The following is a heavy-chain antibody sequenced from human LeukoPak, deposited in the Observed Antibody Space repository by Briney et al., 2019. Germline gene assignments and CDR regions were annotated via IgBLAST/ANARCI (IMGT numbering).Heavy chain of an antibody. CDR3: ARDRYRGIVATIPLVPFDY. CDR1: GFTLSSYA. J-gene: IGHJ4*02. Sequence: PGGSLRLSCAASGFTLSSYAMSWVRQGPGKGLEWVSAISVSGNTYHADSVKGRSTISRDNSKNTLYLQMNSLRAEDTAVYYCARDRYRGIVATIPLVPFDYWGQGTLVTVSS. V-gene: IGHV3-23*01. CDR2: ISVSGNT. D-gene: IGHD5-12*01.